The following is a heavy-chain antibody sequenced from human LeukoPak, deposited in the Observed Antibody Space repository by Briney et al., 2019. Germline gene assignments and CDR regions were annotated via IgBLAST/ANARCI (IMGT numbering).Heavy chain of an antibody. Sequence: GGSLRLSCAASGFTFSDYNMRWIRQAPGKGLEWVSSISRSGSTKYYADSVKGRFTISRDNAKNSLFLQMNSLRAEDTAVYYCARDPFVSSYCGGDCSEFDYWGQGTLVTVSS. CDR2: ISRSGSTK. CDR3: ARDPFVSSYCGGDCSEFDY. J-gene: IGHJ4*02. D-gene: IGHD2-21*02. CDR1: GFTFSDYN. V-gene: IGHV3-11*04.